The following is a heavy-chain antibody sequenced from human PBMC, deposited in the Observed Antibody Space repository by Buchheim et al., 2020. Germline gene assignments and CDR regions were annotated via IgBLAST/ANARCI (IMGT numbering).Heavy chain of an antibody. CDR2: INPSGGST. J-gene: IGHJ6*02. V-gene: IGHV1-46*01. Sequence: QVQLVQSGAEVKKPGPSVKVSCKASGYTFTSYYMHWVRQAPGQGLEWMGMINPSGGSTTYAQKLQGRVTMTRDTSTSTVYMELSNLRSEDTAVYYCARMSAATDYYYGMDVWRQGTT. D-gene: IGHD2-15*01. CDR3: ARMSAATDYYYGMDV. CDR1: GYTFTSYY.